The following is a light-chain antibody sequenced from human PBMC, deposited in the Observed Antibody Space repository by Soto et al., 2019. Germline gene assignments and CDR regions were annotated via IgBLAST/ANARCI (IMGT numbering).Light chain of an antibody. V-gene: IGKV3-11*01. CDR2: DAS. CDR1: QSVSSY. Sequence: EIVLTQSPATLSLSPGERATLSCRDSQSVSSYLAWYQQKPGQAPRLLIYDASTRATGIPARFSGSGSGTDFTLTISSLEPEDFAVYYCQQRSNLMYTFGQGTKLEIK. CDR3: QQRSNLMYT. J-gene: IGKJ2*01.